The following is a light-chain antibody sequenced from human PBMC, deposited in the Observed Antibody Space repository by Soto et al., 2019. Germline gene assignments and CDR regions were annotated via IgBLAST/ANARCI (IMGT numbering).Light chain of an antibody. J-gene: IGKJ4*01. CDR1: QSLLYSSKNKNY. CDR3: QQYYTNPLLT. Sequence: DIVMTQSPDSLAVSLGERAVINCKTSQSLLYSSKNKNYLAWYQQKPGQPPKLLIYWASTRESGVPDRFSGSGSGTDFTLTISSLQAEDVAVYYCQQYYTNPLLTFGGGTKVEIK. V-gene: IGKV4-1*01. CDR2: WAS.